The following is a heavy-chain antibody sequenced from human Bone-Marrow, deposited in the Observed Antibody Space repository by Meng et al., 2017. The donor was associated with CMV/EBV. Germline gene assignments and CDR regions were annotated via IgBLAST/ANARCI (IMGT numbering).Heavy chain of an antibody. CDR2: IYYSGST. CDR3: ARQNYYDSSGYYDYFDY. V-gene: IGHV4-39*07. J-gene: IGHJ4*02. Sequence: SETLSLTCTVSGGSISSSSYYWGWIRQPPGKGLEWIGSIYYSGSTYYNPSLKSRVTISVDTSKNQFSLKLSSVTAADTAVYYCARQNYYDSSGYYDYFDYWGQGTLVTVSS. D-gene: IGHD3-22*01. CDR1: GGSISSSSYY.